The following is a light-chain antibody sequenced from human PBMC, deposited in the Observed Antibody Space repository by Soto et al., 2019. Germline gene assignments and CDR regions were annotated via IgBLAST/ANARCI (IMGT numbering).Light chain of an antibody. J-gene: IGLJ3*02. CDR3: AAWDGSLNGVV. Sequence: QSVLTQPPSASGTPGQTVTISCSGSNSNIGSNTVNWYQQFPGAAPKLLVYSSNLRPSGVPDRFSGSKSGTSASLAISGLQSEDESDYYCAAWDGSLNGVVFGGGTKLTVL. CDR2: SSN. CDR1: NSNIGSNT. V-gene: IGLV1-44*01.